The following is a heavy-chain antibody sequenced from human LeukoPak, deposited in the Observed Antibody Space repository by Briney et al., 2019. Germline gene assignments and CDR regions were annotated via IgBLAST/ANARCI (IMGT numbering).Heavy chain of an antibody. V-gene: IGHV5-51*01. CDR1: GYSFTSYW. CDR2: IYPGDSDT. J-gene: IGHJ4*02. D-gene: IGHD6-19*01. Sequence: GESLKISCKGSGYSFTSYWIGWVRQMPGKGLGWMGIIYPGDSDTRYSPSFQGQVTISADKSISTAYLQWSSLNASVTAMYYCARAPGSSGWYGNYWGQGTLVTVSS. CDR3: ARAPGSSGWYGNY.